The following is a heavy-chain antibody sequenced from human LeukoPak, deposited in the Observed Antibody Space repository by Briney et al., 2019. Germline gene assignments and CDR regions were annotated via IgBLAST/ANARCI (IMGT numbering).Heavy chain of an antibody. J-gene: IGHJ4*02. CDR1: GYTFTSYG. D-gene: IGHD3-10*01. V-gene: IGHV1-18*01. CDR2: ISAYKGDT. CDR3: ARGPIWFGELFSGYFDY. Sequence: GVSVKVSCKASGYTFTSYGISWVRQAPGQGLEWMGWISAYKGDTNYAQKFQGRVIMTTDTPTSTAYMEVRTLRFDDTAVYYCARGPIWFGELFSGYFDYWGQGTLVTVSS.